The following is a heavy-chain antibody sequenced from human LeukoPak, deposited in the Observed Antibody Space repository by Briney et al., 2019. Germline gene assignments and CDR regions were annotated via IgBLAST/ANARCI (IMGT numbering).Heavy chain of an antibody. J-gene: IGHJ6*04. CDR2: IYYSGST. CDR3: ARREWGYAVSV. CDR1: GGSISSSSHY. D-gene: IGHD2-2*01. V-gene: IGHV4-39*01. Sequence: SETLSLTCNVSGGSISSSSHYWGCIRQPPGKGLERIGIIYYSGSTYYNPSLKSRVTISVDTSKNQFSLKLSSVTAADTAVFYCARREWGYAVSVWGKGTTVIVSS.